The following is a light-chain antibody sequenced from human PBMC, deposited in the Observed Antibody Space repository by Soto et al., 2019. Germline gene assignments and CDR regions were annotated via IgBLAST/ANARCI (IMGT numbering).Light chain of an antibody. V-gene: IGKV1-39*01. CDR2: AAS. Sequence: IQMTQSPSSLSTSVGGRVTITFRASQGISTFLNWYQQKPGKAPRLLIYAASRLQSGVPARFSGSGVETDFTLTITSLQPEDFGIYYCQQSYALVRTFGGGTKVDI. CDR1: QGISTF. CDR3: QQSYALVRT. J-gene: IGKJ4*01.